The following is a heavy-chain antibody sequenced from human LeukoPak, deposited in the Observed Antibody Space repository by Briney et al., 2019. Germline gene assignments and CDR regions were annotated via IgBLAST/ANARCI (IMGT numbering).Heavy chain of an antibody. V-gene: IGHV3-48*03. D-gene: IGHD1-7*01. CDR3: ARDWGTSSFDY. Sequence: PGGSLGLSCAASGFTFSSYEMNWVRQAPGKGLEWVSYISSSGSTIYYADSVKGRFTISRDNAKNSLYLQMNSLRAEDTAVYYCARDWGTSSFDYWGQGTLVTVSS. CDR1: GFTFSSYE. J-gene: IGHJ4*02. CDR2: ISSSGSTI.